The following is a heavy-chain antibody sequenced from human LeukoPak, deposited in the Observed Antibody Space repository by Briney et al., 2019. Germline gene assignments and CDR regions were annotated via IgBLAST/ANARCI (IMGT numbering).Heavy chain of an antibody. V-gene: IGHV3-7*01. CDR3: ARDRAAGRPHFDY. CDR1: GLTFSSYW. J-gene: IGHJ4*02. Sequence: GGSLRLSCAASGLTFSSYWMSWARQAPGKGLEWVANIKQDGSDKYYVDSVKGRFTISRDNAKNSLYLQVNSLRVEDTAVYYCARDRAAGRPHFDYWGQGTLVTVSS. D-gene: IGHD6-13*01. CDR2: IKQDGSDK.